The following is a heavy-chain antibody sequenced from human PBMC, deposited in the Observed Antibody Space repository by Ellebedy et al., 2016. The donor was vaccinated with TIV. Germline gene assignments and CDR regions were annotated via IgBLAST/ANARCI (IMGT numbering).Heavy chain of an antibody. CDR3: ATDRGEDGLLSFFDF. D-gene: IGHD2/OR15-2a*01. V-gene: IGHV3-21*01. CDR2: IGSHLHNL. Sequence: GESLKISCEASGLSISTTRMNWVRQAPGKGLEWVSSIGSHLHNLNYADSVRGRFPITRDNAKNSLSLQMDSLRAEDTAVYYCATDRGEDGLLSFFDFWGHGTLVTVSA. J-gene: IGHJ4*01. CDR1: GLSISTTR.